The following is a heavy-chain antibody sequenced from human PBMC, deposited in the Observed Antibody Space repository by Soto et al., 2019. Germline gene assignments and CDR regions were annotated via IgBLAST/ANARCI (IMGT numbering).Heavy chain of an antibody. Sequence: PSETLSLTCTVSGGSISSGDYYWSWIRQPPGKGLEWIGYIYYSGSTYYNPSLKSRVTISVDTSKNQFSLKLSSVTAADTAVYYCAREGRQYGSGDDAFDIWGQGTMVTV. J-gene: IGHJ3*02. CDR3: AREGRQYGSGDDAFDI. D-gene: IGHD3-10*01. V-gene: IGHV4-30-4*01. CDR1: GGSISSGDYY. CDR2: IYYSGST.